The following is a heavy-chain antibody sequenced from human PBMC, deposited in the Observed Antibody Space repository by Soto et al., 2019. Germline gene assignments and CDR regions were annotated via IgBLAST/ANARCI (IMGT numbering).Heavy chain of an antibody. V-gene: IGHV1-69*12. CDR3: AREVPSGQHDSSGYYYS. CDR2: IFPILGTS. J-gene: IGHJ4*02. Sequence: QVQLVQSGAEVKKPGSSVKVSCKASGGTFSNYAIAWVRQAPGQGLEWMGGIFPILGTSKYAQKFQGRVTITAXXSXRXXYMEMSRLRSEDTAFYYCAREVPSGQHDSSGYYYSWGQGTLVTVSS. D-gene: IGHD3-22*01. CDR1: GGTFSNYA.